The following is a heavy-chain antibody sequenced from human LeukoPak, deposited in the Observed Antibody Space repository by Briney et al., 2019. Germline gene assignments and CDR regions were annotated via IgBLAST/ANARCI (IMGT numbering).Heavy chain of an antibody. CDR1: GGSISNYY. J-gene: IGHJ6*02. V-gene: IGHV4-59*01. D-gene: IGHD4-11*01. Sequence: SETLSLTCTVPGGSISNYYWSWIRQPPGKGLEWIGYIYYTGITNYNPSLKSRVTISVDTSKNQFSLKLNSVTAADTAVYYCARDYSTSYYYYGMDLWGQGTTVTVSS. CDR2: IYYTGIT. CDR3: ARDYSTSYYYYGMDL.